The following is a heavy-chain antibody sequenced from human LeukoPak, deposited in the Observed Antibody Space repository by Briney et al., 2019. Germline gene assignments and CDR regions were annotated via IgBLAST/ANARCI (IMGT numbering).Heavy chain of an antibody. Sequence: SETLSLTCTVSGGSISSGGYYRSWIRQPPGKGLEWIGYIYHSGSTYYNPSLKSRVTISVDRSKNQFSLKLSSVTAADTAVYYCARDSDCSSTSCPFDYWGQGTLVTVSS. J-gene: IGHJ4*02. CDR2: IYHSGST. CDR3: ARDSDCSSTSCPFDY. D-gene: IGHD2-2*01. CDR1: GGSISSGGYY. V-gene: IGHV4-30-2*01.